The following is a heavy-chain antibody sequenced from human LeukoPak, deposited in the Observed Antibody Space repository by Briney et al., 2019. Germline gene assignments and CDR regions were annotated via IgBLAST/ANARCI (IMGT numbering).Heavy chain of an antibody. D-gene: IGHD1-7*01. CDR3: ARALELREGYYYYMDV. CDR2: INHSGST. J-gene: IGHJ6*03. CDR1: GGSFSGYY. V-gene: IGHV4-34*01. Sequence: SETLSLTCAVYGGSFSGYYWNWIRQPPGKGLEWIGEINHSGSTNYNPSLKSRVTISVDTSKNQFSLKLSSVTAADTAVYYCARALELREGYYYYMDVWGKGTTVTVSS.